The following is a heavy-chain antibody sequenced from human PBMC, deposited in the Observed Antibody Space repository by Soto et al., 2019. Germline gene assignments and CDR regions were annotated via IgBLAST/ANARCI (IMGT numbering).Heavy chain of an antibody. CDR1: GFTFSSYA. Sequence: PGGSLRLSCAASGFTFSSYAMSWVRQAPGKGLEWVSAISGSGGSTYYADSVKGRFTISRDNSKNTLYLQMNSLRAEDTAVYYCATVSLGDGSGCSPYWGQGTLVTVSS. J-gene: IGHJ4*02. CDR3: ATVSLGDGSGCSPY. CDR2: ISGSGGST. V-gene: IGHV3-23*01. D-gene: IGHD3-10*01.